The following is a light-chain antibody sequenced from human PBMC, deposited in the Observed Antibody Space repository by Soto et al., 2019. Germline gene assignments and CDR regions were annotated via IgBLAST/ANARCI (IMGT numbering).Light chain of an antibody. J-gene: IGLJ1*01. CDR1: RRDVGGYNY. CDR2: EVT. CDR3: SSYTISNTLPFV. Sequence: QSVLTQPASVSGSPGQSITISCTGTRRDVGGYNYVSWYQQYPGKSPKLLIYEVTHRPSGVSNRFSGSKSGNTASLTFSGLQAEDEADYYCSSYTISNTLPFVFGTGTKLTVL. V-gene: IGLV2-14*01.